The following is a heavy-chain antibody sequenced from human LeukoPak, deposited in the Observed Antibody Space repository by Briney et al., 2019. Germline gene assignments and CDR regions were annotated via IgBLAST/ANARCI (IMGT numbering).Heavy chain of an antibody. J-gene: IGHJ6*02. CDR1: GFTFSSYA. V-gene: IGHV3-30-3*01. Sequence: GGSLRLSCAASGFTFSSYAMHWVRQAPGKGLEWVAVISYDGSNKYYADSVKGRFTISRDNSKNTLYLQMSSLRADDTAVYYCAKGDYGDSYHYGLDVWGQGTTVIVSS. D-gene: IGHD4-17*01. CDR2: ISYDGSNK. CDR3: AKGDYGDSYHYGLDV.